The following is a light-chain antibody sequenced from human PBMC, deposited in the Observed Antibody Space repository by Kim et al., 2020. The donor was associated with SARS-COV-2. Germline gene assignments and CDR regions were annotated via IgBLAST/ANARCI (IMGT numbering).Light chain of an antibody. CDR1: QSVNSN. Sequence: EIVMTQTPATLSVSPGESATLSCRASQSVNSNLAWYQHTPGQAPRLLIYGASTRATGFPARFSGSGSGTEFTLTISSQQSEDIAVYYCQQYNTWPPETFGQGTKLEI. CDR3: QQYNTWPPET. CDR2: GAS. J-gene: IGKJ2*01. V-gene: IGKV3-15*01.